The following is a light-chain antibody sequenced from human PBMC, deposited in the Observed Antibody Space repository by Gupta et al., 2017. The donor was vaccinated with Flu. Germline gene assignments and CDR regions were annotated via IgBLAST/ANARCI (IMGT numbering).Light chain of an antibody. J-gene: IGLJ1*01. Sequence: SSELTQPPSVSVSPGQTASNTCSGDALPKQYAYWYQQKPGQAPVLVIYKDSERPSGIPERFSGSSSGTTVTLTIGGVQAEDEADYYCQSTDSSGSYVFGTGTKVTVL. CDR2: KDS. V-gene: IGLV3-25*02. CDR3: QSTDSSGSYV. CDR1: ALPKQY.